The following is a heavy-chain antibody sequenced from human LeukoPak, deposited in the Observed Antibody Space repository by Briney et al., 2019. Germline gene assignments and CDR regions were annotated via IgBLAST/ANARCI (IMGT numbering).Heavy chain of an antibody. V-gene: IGHV3-7*01. CDR3: ARVGELGSSPFRYYYGMDV. Sequence: EALRPSCAASGFNFKKYLMDWVRPVPGKGLECLANIKEDGSETYYADSVKGRFTISRDNPKNLLFLQINSLRVEDTAVYYCARVGELGSSPFRYYYGMDVWGQGTTVTVSS. D-gene: IGHD3-10*01. J-gene: IGHJ6*02. CDR2: IKEDGSET. CDR1: GFNFKKYL.